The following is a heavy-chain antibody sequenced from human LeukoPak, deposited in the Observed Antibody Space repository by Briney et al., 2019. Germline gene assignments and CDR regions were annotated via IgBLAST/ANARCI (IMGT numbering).Heavy chain of an antibody. V-gene: IGHV4-61*05. J-gene: IGHJ4*02. CDR1: GGSISSSSYY. CDR3: ARRAYSYGLFDY. CDR2: IYYSGST. Sequence: SETLSLTCTVSGGSISSSSYYWSWIRQPPGKGLEWIGYIYYSGSTNYNPSLKSRVTISVDMSKNQFSLKLSSVTAADTAIYYCARRAYSYGLFDYWGQGTLVTVSS. D-gene: IGHD5-18*01.